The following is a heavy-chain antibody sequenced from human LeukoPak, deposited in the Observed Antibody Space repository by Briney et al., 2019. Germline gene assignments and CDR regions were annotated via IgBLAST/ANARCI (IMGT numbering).Heavy chain of an antibody. Sequence: GGSLRLSCAASGFTFSDYYMSWIRQAPGKGLEWVSYISTTSSFTKYADSVKGRFTISRDNAKNSLYLQMNSLRAEDTAVYYCARSTGTYDYWGQGTLVTVSS. J-gene: IGHJ4*02. V-gene: IGHV3-11*06. CDR1: GFTFSDYY. CDR2: ISTTSSFT. CDR3: ARSTGTYDY. D-gene: IGHD1-1*01.